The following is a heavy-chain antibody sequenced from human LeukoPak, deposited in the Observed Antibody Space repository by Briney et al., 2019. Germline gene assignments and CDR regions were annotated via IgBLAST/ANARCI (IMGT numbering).Heavy chain of an antibody. CDR3: ARGGWGYYDSSGYSQGNYYYYYYMDV. Sequence: SETLSLTCTVSGGSISSYYWSWIRQPPGKGLEWIGYIYYSGSTNYNPSLKSRVTISVDTSKNQFSLKLSSVTAADTAVYYCARGGWGYYDSSGYSQGNYYYYYYMDVWGKGTTVTISS. V-gene: IGHV4-59*01. J-gene: IGHJ6*03. CDR1: GGSISSYY. D-gene: IGHD3-22*01. CDR2: IYYSGST.